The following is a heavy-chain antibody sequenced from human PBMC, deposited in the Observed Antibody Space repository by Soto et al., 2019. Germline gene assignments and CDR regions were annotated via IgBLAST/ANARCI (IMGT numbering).Heavy chain of an antibody. CDR1: GFTFSAYW. Sequence: GGSLRLSFAASGFTFSAYWMHWVRQDPGKGLEWVSRINSDGSITSYADSVKGRFTISRDNAKNMLYLQMSSLRAEDTAVYYCARAPYPVFDYWGQGTLVTVSS. CDR3: ARAPYPVFDY. J-gene: IGHJ4*02. CDR2: INSDGSIT. V-gene: IGHV3-74*01.